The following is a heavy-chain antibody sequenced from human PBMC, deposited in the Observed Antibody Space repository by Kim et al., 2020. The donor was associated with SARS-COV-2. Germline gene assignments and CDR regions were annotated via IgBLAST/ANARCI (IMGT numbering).Heavy chain of an antibody. Sequence: SVKVSCKASGGTFSSYAISWVRQAPGQGLEWMGRIIPILGIANYAQKFQGRVTITADKSTSTAYMELSSLRSEDTAVYYCARDPPIGGTYYYYGMDVWG. CDR1: GGTFSSYA. CDR2: IIPILGIA. CDR3: ARDPPIGGTYYYYGMDV. J-gene: IGHJ6*02. V-gene: IGHV1-69*04. D-gene: IGHD3-16*01.